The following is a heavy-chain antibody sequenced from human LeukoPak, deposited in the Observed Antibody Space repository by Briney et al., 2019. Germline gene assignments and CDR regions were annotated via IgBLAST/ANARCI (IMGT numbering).Heavy chain of an antibody. CDR1: GYSFTAYG. Sequence: GASVKVSCKASGYSFTAYGITWMRQAPGQGHEWMGWISAHNGNTHYAERLQDRVTMTTDTSTSTAYMELRSLGSDDTAISYCARDPALTTLVGGPACRVLGTRCIVCS. V-gene: IGHV1-18*01. CDR3: ARDPALTTLVGGPAC. J-gene: IGHJ4*02. D-gene: IGHD4-23*01. CDR2: ISAHNGNT.